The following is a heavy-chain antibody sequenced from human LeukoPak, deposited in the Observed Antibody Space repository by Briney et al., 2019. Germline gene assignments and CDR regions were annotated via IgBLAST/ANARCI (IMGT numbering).Heavy chain of an antibody. Sequence: AGGSLRLTCAASGSTFSSYSMNWVRQAPGKGLEWVSSISSSSDHIAYADSVKGRFTISRDNAKNALYLQVNSLRAEDTAVYYCARVRFGYIYGPIDYWGQGTLVTVSS. J-gene: IGHJ4*02. V-gene: IGHV3-21*01. CDR1: GSTFSSYS. CDR3: ARVRFGYIYGPIDY. CDR2: ISSSSDHI. D-gene: IGHD5-18*01.